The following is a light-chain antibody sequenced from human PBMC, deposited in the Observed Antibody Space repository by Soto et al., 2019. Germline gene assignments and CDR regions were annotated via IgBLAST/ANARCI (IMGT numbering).Light chain of an antibody. CDR3: QQRTNWLT. CDR2: DAS. J-gene: IGKJ3*01. CDR1: QNVSTY. Sequence: EIVLTQSPATLSLSPGERVTLSCRASQNVSTYLAWYQQKPGQAPRLLIYDASDRATGIPARFSRSGSGTDFTLTISSLEPEDSAVYYCQQRTNWLTFGPGTKVDIK. V-gene: IGKV3-11*01.